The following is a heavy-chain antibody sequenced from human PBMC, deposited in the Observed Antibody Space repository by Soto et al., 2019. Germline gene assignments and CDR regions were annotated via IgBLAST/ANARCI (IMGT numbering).Heavy chain of an antibody. CDR2: ISRHGGST. J-gene: IGHJ3*02. CDR1: GFTFSSYA. CDR3: PRGPEGYAFDI. V-gene: IGHV3-64*01. Sequence: EVQLVESGGGLVQPGGSLRLSCAASGFTFSSYAMHWVRQAPGTGLEYVSTISRHGGSTYYANSVKGRFTISRDNSKNTLVLQMASLRAEDMAVYYCPRGPEGYAFDIWGKGTMVTVAS.